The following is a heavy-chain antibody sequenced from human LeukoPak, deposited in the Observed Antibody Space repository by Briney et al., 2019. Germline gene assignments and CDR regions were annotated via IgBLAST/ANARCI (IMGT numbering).Heavy chain of an antibody. V-gene: IGHV3-53*01. D-gene: IGHD2-2*01. Sequence: PGGSLRLSCAASGFSVTRHYMHWIRQAPGKGLEWVSFIYRDGRSYPADSVEGRFSISRDDSKNTVFLQMNNLRVEDTAVYYCAREPAIMRLTDYYYYFDVWGKGTSVTVSS. CDR3: AREPAIMRLTDYYYYFDV. J-gene: IGHJ6*03. CDR1: GFSVTRHY. CDR2: IYRDGRS.